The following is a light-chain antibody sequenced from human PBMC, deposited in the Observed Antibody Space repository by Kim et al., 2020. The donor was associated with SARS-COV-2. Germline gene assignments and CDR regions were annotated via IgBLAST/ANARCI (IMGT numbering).Light chain of an antibody. Sequence: DIQMNQSPSTLSASVGDRVTITCRASQSINSWLAWYQQKPGKAPKLLIYDASSLESGVPPRFSGSGTGTEFTLTISSLQPDDFATYYCQHYDTYSAFGQGTKVDIK. J-gene: IGKJ1*01. CDR2: DAS. V-gene: IGKV1-5*01. CDR1: QSINSW. CDR3: QHYDTYSA.